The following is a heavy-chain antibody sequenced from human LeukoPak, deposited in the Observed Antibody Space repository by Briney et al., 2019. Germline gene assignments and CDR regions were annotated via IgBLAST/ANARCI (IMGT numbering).Heavy chain of an antibody. CDR1: GFTFSSYW. Sequence: GGAPRLSCAASGFTFSSYWMHWVRQAPGKGRVWVSRINSDGTNTNYADSVKGRFTISRDNAKNTLFLQMNSLRAEDTAVYYCARDLLVTNWFDPWGQGTLVTVSS. V-gene: IGHV3-74*01. D-gene: IGHD3-10*01. CDR3: ARDLLVTNWFDP. CDR2: INSDGTNT. J-gene: IGHJ5*02.